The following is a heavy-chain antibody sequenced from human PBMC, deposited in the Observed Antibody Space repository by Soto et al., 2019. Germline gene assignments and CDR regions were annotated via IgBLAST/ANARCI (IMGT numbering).Heavy chain of an antibody. J-gene: IGHJ1*01. V-gene: IGHV1-18*01. CDR2: ISALNGNT. D-gene: IGHD3-10*01. Sequence: QVQLVQSGAQVKKPGASVKVSCKASGYTFAYYGLSWVRQAPGQGREWMGWISALNGNTNYAQKLQGRVTMTTDTTTSTAYMELRNLRSDDTAVDYCARYVRNGELAYWGEGTLVTVSS. CDR1: GYTFAYYG. CDR3: ARYVRNGELAY.